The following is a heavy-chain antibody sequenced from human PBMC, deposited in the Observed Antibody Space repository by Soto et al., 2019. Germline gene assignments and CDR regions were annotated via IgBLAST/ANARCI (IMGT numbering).Heavy chain of an antibody. J-gene: IGHJ5*02. Sequence: SETLSLTCAVSGYSISIGYYCGCILQPPGKGLEWIGSIYHSGSTYYNPSLKSRVTISVDTSKNQFSLKLSSVTAADTAVYYCATQRGSLLWFGEFNWFDPWGQGTLVTV. CDR3: ATQRGSLLWFGEFNWFDP. D-gene: IGHD3-10*01. V-gene: IGHV4-38-2*01. CDR2: IYHSGST. CDR1: GYSISIGYY.